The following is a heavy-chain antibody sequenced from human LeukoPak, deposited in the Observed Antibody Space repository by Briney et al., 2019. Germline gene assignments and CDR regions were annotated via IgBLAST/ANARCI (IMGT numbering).Heavy chain of an antibody. Sequence: ASVKVSCKASGYTFTGYYMHWVRQAPGQGLEWMGWINPNSGGTNYAQKFQGRVTMTRDTSISTAYMELGRLRSDDTAVYYCAREGAAAGAFDIWGQGTMVTVSS. D-gene: IGHD6-13*01. CDR3: AREGAAAGAFDI. J-gene: IGHJ3*02. CDR2: INPNSGGT. V-gene: IGHV1-2*02. CDR1: GYTFTGYY.